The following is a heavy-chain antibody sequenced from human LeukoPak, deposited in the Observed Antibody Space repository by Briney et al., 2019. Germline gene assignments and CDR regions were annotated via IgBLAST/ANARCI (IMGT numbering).Heavy chain of an antibody. Sequence: PSQTLSLTCAVSGGSISSGGYSWSWIRQPPGKGLEWIGYIYHSGSTYYNPSLKSRVTISVDRSKNQFSLKLSSVTAADTAVYYCARAVVAAATPSNWFDPWGQGTLVTVSS. CDR3: ARAVVAAATPSNWFDP. D-gene: IGHD2-15*01. CDR2: IYHSGST. CDR1: GGSISSGGYS. V-gene: IGHV4-30-2*01. J-gene: IGHJ5*02.